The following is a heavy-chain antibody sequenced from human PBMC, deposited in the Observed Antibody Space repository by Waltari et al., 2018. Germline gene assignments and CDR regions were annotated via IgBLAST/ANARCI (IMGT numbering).Heavy chain of an antibody. CDR1: GFTVNNNF. J-gene: IGHJ4*02. CDR2: MYSDGGA. Sequence: EVKLVESGGGLIQPGGSLRLSCVASGFTVNNNFMSWVRQAPGKGLEWVSLMYSDGGAYYADSVKGRFTISRDNSKNTVYLQMDSLRADDTAVYYCATPLTGRAYWGQGTLVTVSS. V-gene: IGHV3-53*01. CDR3: ATPLTGRAY.